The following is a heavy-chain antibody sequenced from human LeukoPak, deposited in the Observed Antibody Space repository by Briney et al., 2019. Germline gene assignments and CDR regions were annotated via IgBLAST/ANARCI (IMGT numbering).Heavy chain of an antibody. J-gene: IGHJ6*02. CDR2: INHSGST. D-gene: IGHD3-22*01. V-gene: IGHV4-34*01. CDR3: ARGVGVMTYYYYYYGMDV. CDR1: GGSFSGYY. Sequence: ASETLSLTCAVYGGSFSGYYWSWIRQPPGKGLEWIGEINHSGSTNYNPSLKSRVTISVDTSKNQFSLKLSSVTAADTAVYYCARGVGVMTYYYYYYGMDVWGQGTTVTVSS.